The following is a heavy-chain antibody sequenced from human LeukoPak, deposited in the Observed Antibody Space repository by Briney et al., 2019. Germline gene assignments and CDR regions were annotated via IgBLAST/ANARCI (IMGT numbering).Heavy chain of an antibody. Sequence: PSQTLSLTCTVSGASISSGDYYWSWIRQPPGKGLECIGHIYYSGSTYYNPSLKSRVTISVDTSKNQFSLKLSSVTAADTAEYYCARGRGVPYYYDSSGYYPADYWGQGTLVTVSS. D-gene: IGHD3-22*01. CDR2: IYYSGST. CDR3: ARGRGVPYYYDSSGYYPADY. J-gene: IGHJ4*02. V-gene: IGHV4-30-4*01. CDR1: GASISSGDYY.